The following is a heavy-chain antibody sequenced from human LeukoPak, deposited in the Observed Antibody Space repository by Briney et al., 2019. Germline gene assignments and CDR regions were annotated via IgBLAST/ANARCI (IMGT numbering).Heavy chain of an antibody. CDR2: IYYSGST. CDR3: ASGNDYGDYGGY. CDR1: GGSISSSSYY. J-gene: IGHJ4*02. D-gene: IGHD4-17*01. Sequence: SETLSLTCTVSGGSISSSSYYWGWIRQPPGKGLEWIGSIYYSGSTYYNPSLKSRVTISVDTSKNQFSLKLSSVTAADTAVYYCASGNDYGDYGGYWGQGTLVTASS. V-gene: IGHV4-39*01.